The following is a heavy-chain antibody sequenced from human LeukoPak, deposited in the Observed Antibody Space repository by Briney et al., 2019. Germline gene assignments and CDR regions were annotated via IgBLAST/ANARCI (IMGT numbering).Heavy chain of an antibody. D-gene: IGHD3-3*01. CDR1: GFTFSTYW. CDR3: ARGLLFF. V-gene: IGHV3-74*01. CDR2: INGDGSII. Sequence: GGSPRLSCVASGFTFSTYWMHWVRQLPGRGPVSVSRINGDGSIISYADSVKGRFTISRDNAKNTLYLQMNNVRVEDTAVYYCARGLLFFWGQGTLVTVSS. J-gene: IGHJ4*02.